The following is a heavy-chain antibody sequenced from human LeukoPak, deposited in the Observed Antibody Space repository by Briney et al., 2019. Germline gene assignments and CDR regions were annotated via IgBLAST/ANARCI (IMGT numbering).Heavy chain of an antibody. V-gene: IGHV1-2*02. J-gene: IGHJ4*02. CDR3: AREGYYDTSGYPHVFDY. Sequence: ASVKVSCKASGYTFIGFYIHWVRQPPGQGLEWMGWINSNSGGTKYAQKFQGRVTMTRDTSITTVYMELSRLTSDDTAVYYCAREGYYDTSGYPHVFDYWGQGTLVTVSS. CDR1: GYTFIGFY. CDR2: INSNSGGT. D-gene: IGHD3-22*01.